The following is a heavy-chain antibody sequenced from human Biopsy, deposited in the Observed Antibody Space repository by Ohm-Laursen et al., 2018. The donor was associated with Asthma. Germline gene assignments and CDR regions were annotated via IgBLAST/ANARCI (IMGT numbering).Heavy chain of an antibody. J-gene: IGHJ3*02. CDR2: INAGNGNT. CDR1: GYTFINYA. V-gene: IGHV1-3*01. CDR3: ARTYFDFLTGQVHDAFAM. Sequence: SVKVSCKASGYTFINYAIHWVRQAPGQRLEWMGWINAGNGNTKYSQKFQGRVTISRDTSASTAYMDLSSLRSEDTAVYYCARTYFDFLTGQVHDAFAMWGQGTMVTVSS. D-gene: IGHD3-9*01.